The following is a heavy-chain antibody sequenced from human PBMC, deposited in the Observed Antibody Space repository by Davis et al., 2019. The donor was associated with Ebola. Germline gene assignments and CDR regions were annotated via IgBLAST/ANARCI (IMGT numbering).Heavy chain of an antibody. J-gene: IGHJ3*02. CDR2: ITNIGDAT. CDR1: GFTFSSHK. D-gene: IGHD3-9*01. CDR3: AKWHRDWETFDI. V-gene: IGHV3-23*01. Sequence: PGGSLRLSCAASGFTFSSHKMTWVRQAPGKGLELVSAITNIGDATSYAISVKGRFTISRDNSKNSLFLQMNSLGAEDTVLDYCAKWHRDWETFDIWGQGTVVTVS.